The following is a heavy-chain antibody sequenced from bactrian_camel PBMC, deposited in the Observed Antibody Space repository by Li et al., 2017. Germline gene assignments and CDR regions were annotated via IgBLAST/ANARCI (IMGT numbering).Heavy chain of an antibody. CDR2: METDGTT. CDR1: GYTRWRFN. CDR3: AARGYCKGGDCCWKTLNEYPY. J-gene: IGHJ4*01. Sequence: VQLVESGGGLVQPGGSVRLSCVASGYTRWRFNMAWFRQAPGNEREAVAGMETDGTTSYVDSVKGRFTISRDSAKNTLYLQMNNLQPEDSAMYYCAARGYCKGGDCCWKTLNEYPYWGQGTQVTVS. V-gene: IGHV3S10*01. D-gene: IGHD3*01.